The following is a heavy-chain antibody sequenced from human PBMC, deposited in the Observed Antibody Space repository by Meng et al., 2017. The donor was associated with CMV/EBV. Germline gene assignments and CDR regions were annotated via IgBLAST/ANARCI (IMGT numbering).Heavy chain of an antibody. CDR2: ISGSGGST. J-gene: IGHJ3*02. CDR1: FTFSSYA. Sequence: FTFSSYAMGWVRQAPGKGLEWVSAISGSGGSTYYADSVKGRFTISRDNSKNTLYLQMNSLRAEDTAVYYCAKDNYYDSSGLYCAVDIWGQGTMVTVSS. D-gene: IGHD3-22*01. V-gene: IGHV3-23*01. CDR3: AKDNYYDSSGLYCAVDI.